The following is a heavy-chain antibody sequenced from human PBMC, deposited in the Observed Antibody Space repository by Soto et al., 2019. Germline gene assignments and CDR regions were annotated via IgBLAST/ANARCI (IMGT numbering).Heavy chain of an antibody. CDR1: GDTFNSYG. CDR3: ARDLADVHLWDAFDV. V-gene: IGHV1-69*01. CDR2: IVPMFGTT. D-gene: IGHD6-13*01. Sequence: QVQLVQSGPELKKPGSSVKVSCKAPGDTFNSYGISWVRQAPGQGLEWMGGIVPMFGTTNLALKFEDRVTITADELTTTVYMEIRGLTSQDTAVYYCARDLADVHLWDAFDVWGHGTRVTVSS. J-gene: IGHJ3*01.